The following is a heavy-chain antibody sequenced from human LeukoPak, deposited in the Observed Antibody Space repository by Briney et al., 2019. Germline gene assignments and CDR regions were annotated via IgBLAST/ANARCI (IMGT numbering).Heavy chain of an antibody. J-gene: IGHJ4*02. Sequence: PGGSLRLSCAASGFTLSSNYMSWVRQAPGKGLEWVSVIYSGGSTYYADSVKGRFTISRDNSKNTLYLQMNSLRAEDTAVYYCAREWGMATITYFDYWGQGTLVTVSS. CDR1: GFTLSSNY. CDR3: AREWGMATITYFDY. V-gene: IGHV3-53*01. CDR2: IYSGGST. D-gene: IGHD5-24*01.